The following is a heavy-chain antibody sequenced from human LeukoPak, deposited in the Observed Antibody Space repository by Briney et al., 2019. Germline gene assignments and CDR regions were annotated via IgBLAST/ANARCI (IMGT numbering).Heavy chain of an antibody. CDR3: ARGDDYVWGRAPYFDY. CDR2: IYYSGST. D-gene: IGHD3-16*01. V-gene: IGHV4-59*01. J-gene: IGHJ4*02. CDR1: GGSFSGYY. Sequence: SETLSLTCAVYGGSFSGYYWSWIRQPPGKGLEWIGYIYYSGSTNYNPSLKSRVTISVDTSKNQFSLKLSSVTAADTAVYYCARGDDYVWGRAPYFDYWGQGTLVTVSS.